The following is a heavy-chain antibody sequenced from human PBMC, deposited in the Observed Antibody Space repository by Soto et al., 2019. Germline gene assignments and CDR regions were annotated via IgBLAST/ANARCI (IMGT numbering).Heavy chain of an antibody. J-gene: IGHJ3*02. CDR3: AQLLGGSYAFEI. CDR2: ISYDGSNR. V-gene: IGHV3-30-3*01. CDR1: GFTFRNYP. D-gene: IGHD1-26*01. Sequence: GGSLRLSCAASGFTFRNYPMNWVRQAPDKGLEWVAVISYDGSNRDYADSVRGRFTISRDNSKNTLYLQMNSLRPEDTAVYYCAQLLGGSYAFEIWGQGTMVTVS.